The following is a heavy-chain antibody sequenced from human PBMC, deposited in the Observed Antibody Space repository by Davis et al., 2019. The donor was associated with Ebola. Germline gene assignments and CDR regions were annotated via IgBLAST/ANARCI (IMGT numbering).Heavy chain of an antibody. J-gene: IGHJ6*02. CDR3: ARDFPRFPYGMDV. Sequence: GESLKISCAASEFTFSSYSMNLVRHAPGKVLEWVSSITSSSSYIYYADSVKGRFNTSTDNAKNSLYLQINRLRAEDTAVYYCARDFPRFPYGMDVWCQGTTVTVSS. D-gene: IGHD3-10*01. V-gene: IGHV3-21*01. CDR2: ITSSSSYI. CDR1: EFTFSSYS.